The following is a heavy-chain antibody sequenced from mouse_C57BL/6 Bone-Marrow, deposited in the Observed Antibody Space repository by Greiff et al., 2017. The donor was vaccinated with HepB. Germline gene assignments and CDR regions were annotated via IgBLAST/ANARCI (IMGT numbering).Heavy chain of an antibody. J-gene: IGHJ2*01. CDR1: GYTFTSYW. CDR2: IYPGSGST. CDR3: ARGIYYDYDDGRDY. D-gene: IGHD2-4*01. V-gene: IGHV1-55*01. Sequence: QVQLKQPGAELVKPGASVKMSCKASGYTFTSYWITWVKQRPGQGLEWIGDIYPGSGSTNYNEKFKSKATLTVDTSSSTAYMQLSSLTSEDSAVYYCARGIYYDYDDGRDYWGQGTTLTVSS.